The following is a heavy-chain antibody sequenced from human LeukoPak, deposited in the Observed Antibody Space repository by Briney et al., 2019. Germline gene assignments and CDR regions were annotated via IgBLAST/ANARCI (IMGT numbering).Heavy chain of an antibody. CDR1: GFTFSSYR. Sequence: GGSLRLSCAASGFTFSSYRMSWVRQAPGKGLEWVANIKQDGSEKYYVDSVKGRFTISRDNAKNSLYLQMNSLRVEDTAVYYCAKEVTYGGAAFDVWGQGTTVTVSS. V-gene: IGHV3-7*01. D-gene: IGHD3-10*01. J-gene: IGHJ3*01. CDR3: AKEVTYGGAAFDV. CDR2: IKQDGSEK.